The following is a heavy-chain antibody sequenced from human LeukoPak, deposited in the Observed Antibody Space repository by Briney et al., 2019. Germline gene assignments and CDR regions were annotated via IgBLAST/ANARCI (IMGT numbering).Heavy chain of an antibody. CDR1: GYTFTGYY. CDR3: AREGYCSGGSCFDY. Sequence: ASVKVSCKASGYTFTGYYMHWVRQAPGQGLEWMGWINPNSGGTNYAQKFQGWVTMTRDTSISTAYMELSSLRSEDTAVYYCAREGYCSGGSCFDYWGQGTLVTVSS. J-gene: IGHJ4*02. CDR2: INPNSGGT. V-gene: IGHV1-2*04. D-gene: IGHD2-15*01.